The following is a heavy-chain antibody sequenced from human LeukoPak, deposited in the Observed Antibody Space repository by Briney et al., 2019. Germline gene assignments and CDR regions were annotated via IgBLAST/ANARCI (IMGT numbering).Heavy chain of an antibody. J-gene: IGHJ4*02. D-gene: IGHD3-10*01. Sequence: TSETLSLTCTVSGGSISSSSYYWGWIRQPPGKGLEWIGSIYYSGSTYYNPPLKSRVTISVDTSKNQFSLKLSSVTAADTAVYYCARGGGGFGPDYWGQGTLVTVSS. V-gene: IGHV4-39*07. CDR3: ARGGGGFGPDY. CDR2: IYYSGST. CDR1: GGSISSSSYY.